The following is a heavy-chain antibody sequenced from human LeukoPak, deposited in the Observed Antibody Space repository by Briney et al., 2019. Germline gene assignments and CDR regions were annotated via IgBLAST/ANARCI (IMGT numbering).Heavy chain of an antibody. V-gene: IGHV3-23*01. CDR1: GFTFSSYA. D-gene: IGHD2-2*01. CDR2: ISGSGGST. Sequence: PGGSLRLSCAASGFTFSSYAMSWVRQAPGKGLEWVSAISGSGGSTYYADSVKGRFTISRDNSKNTLYLQMNSLRAEDTAVYYCAKGGYCSSTSCSYYMDVWGKGTTVTVSS. J-gene: IGHJ6*03. CDR3: AKGGYCSSTSCSYYMDV.